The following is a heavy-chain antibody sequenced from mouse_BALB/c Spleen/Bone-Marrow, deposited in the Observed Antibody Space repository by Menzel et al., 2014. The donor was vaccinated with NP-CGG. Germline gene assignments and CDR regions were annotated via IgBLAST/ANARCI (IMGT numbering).Heavy chain of an antibody. V-gene: IGHV1-7*01. Sequence: VQLQQSGAELAKPGASVKMSCKASGYTFSSYWMHWVKQRPGQGLEWIGYINPNTDYTEYNQKFKDKATLTADKSSSTAYMQLSSLTSEDSAVYYCARKGLGLAMDYWGQGTSGTVSS. CDR1: GYTFSSYW. D-gene: IGHD4-1*01. J-gene: IGHJ4*01. CDR2: INPNTDYT. CDR3: ARKGLGLAMDY.